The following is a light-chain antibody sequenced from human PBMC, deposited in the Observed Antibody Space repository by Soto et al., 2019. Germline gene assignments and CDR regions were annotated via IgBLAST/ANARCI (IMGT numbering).Light chain of an antibody. CDR3: QQYSTYST. V-gene: IGKV1-13*02. J-gene: IGKJ5*01. CDR2: DAS. Sequence: AIQLTQSPSSLSASVGDRVTITCRASQGINNYLTWYLQKPGKAPNPLIYDASSLKSGVPSRFSGSGSGTEFTLTISSLQPDDFATYYCQQYSTYSTFGQGTRLEIK. CDR1: QGINNY.